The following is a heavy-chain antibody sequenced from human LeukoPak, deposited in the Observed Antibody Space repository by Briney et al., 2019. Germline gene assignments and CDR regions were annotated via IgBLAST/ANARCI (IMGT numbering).Heavy chain of an antibody. J-gene: IGHJ4*02. V-gene: IGHV1-46*01. D-gene: IGHD4-23*01. Sequence: ASVKVSCKASGYTFTSYYMHWVRQAPGQGLEWMGIINPSGGSTSYAQKFQGRITTTRDTSTSTVYMELSSLRSEDTAVYYCATPQETPDYGGKDTRFDYWGQGTLVTVSS. CDR2: INPSGGST. CDR3: ATPQETPDYGGKDTRFDY. CDR1: GYTFTSYY.